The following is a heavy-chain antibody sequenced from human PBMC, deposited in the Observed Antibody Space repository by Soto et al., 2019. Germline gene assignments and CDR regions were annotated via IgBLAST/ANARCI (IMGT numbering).Heavy chain of an antibody. CDR1: GDTFSSYA. V-gene: IGHV1-69*12. Sequence: QVQLVQSGAAVKKPGSSVKVSCKASGDTFSSYAISWVRQAPGQGLEWMGGIIPIFGTANYAQKFQGRVTITADESTSTAYMELSSLRSEDTAVYYCARDDVDTAMPYGMDVWGQGTTVTVSS. CDR2: IIPIFGTA. D-gene: IGHD5-18*01. CDR3: ARDDVDTAMPYGMDV. J-gene: IGHJ6*02.